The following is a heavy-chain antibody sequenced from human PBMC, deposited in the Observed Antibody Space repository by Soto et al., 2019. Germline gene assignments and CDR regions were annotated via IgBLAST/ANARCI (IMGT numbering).Heavy chain of an antibody. V-gene: IGHV3-21*01. CDR2: SSSWSSYI. J-gene: IGHJ4*02. D-gene: IGHD3-9*01. Sequence: PGGSLRLSCAASGFTFSTYTMNWVRLAPGKGLEWVSSSSSWSSYIYYADSVMGRFTISRENAEDSLYLQMNSLRAEDTAVPYCARGTEDGVSTGSTLHYWGQGTLVSVST. CDR3: ARGTEDGVSTGSTLHY. CDR1: GFTFSTYT.